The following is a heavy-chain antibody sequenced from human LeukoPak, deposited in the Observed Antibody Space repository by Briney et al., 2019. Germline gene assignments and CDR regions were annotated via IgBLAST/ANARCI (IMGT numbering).Heavy chain of an antibody. CDR3: ARGPELERFDY. CDR1: GYTFTGYY. CDR2: INPNSGGT. D-gene: IGHD1-1*01. Sequence: ASVKVSCKASGYTFTGYYMHWVRQAPGQGLEWMGWINPNSGGTNYAQKFQGRVTITTDESTSTAYMELSSLRSEDTAVYYCARGPELERFDYWGQGTLVTVSS. J-gene: IGHJ4*02. V-gene: IGHV1-2*02.